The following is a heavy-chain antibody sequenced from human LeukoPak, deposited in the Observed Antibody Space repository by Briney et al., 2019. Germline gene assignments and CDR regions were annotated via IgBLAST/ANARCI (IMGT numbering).Heavy chain of an antibody. D-gene: IGHD3-22*01. CDR1: GGSFSGYY. CDR2: INHSGST. J-gene: IGHJ4*02. V-gene: IGHV4-34*01. Sequence: SETLSLTCAVYGGSFSGYYWSWIRQPPGKGLEWIGEINHSGSTNYNPSLKSRVTISVDTSKNQFSLKLSSVTAADTAVYYCARLGLNSSGYYPFDYWGQGTLVTVSS. CDR3: ARLGLNSSGYYPFDY.